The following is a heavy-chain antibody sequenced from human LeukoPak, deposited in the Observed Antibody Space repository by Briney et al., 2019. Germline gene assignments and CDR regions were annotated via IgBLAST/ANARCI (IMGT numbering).Heavy chain of an antibody. V-gene: IGHV3-73*01. CDR2: IRSKANSYAT. CDR1: GFTFSGSA. CDR3: TRIRADGYYYYGMDV. J-gene: IGHJ6*02. Sequence: GGSLRLSCAASGFTFSGSAMHWVRQASGKGLEWVGRIRSKANSYATAYAASVKGRFTISRDDPKNTAYLQMNSLKTEDTAVYYCTRIRADGYYYYGMDVWGQGTTVTVSS.